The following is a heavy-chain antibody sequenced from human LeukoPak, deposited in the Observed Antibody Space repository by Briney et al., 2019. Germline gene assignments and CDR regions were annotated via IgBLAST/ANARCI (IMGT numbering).Heavy chain of an antibody. V-gene: IGHV1-69*05. CDR2: IIPIFGTA. CDR3: ARGRPDYGGNSFDY. J-gene: IGHJ4*02. D-gene: IGHD4-23*01. Sequence: VASVKVSCKASGGTFSSYAISWMRQAPGQGLEWMGGIIPIFGTANYAQKFRGRVTITTDESTSTAYMELSSLRSEDTAVYYCARGRPDYGGNSFDYWGQGTLVTVSS. CDR1: GGTFSSYA.